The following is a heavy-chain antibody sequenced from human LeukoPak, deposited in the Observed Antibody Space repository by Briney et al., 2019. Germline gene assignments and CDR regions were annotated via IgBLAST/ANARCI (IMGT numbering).Heavy chain of an antibody. V-gene: IGHV4-38-2*02. J-gene: IGHJ4*02. Sequence: SETLSLTCTVSGYSITNGYYWGWIRQPPGKGLEWIGSIYHDGRIDYNPSLKSRVTISRDTSNDQFSLKLSSATAADTAMYYCARDTSPGITGTYWGQGTLVTVSS. CDR2: IYHDGRI. D-gene: IGHD1-20*01. CDR1: GYSITNGYY. CDR3: ARDTSPGITGTY.